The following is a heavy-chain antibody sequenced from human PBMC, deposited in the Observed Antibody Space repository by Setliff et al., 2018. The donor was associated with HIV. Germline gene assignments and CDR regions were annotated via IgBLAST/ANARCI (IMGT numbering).Heavy chain of an antibody. CDR3: ARDDWTCSDGTCFPITFDY. D-gene: IGHD2-15*01. Sequence: PGGSLSLSCAASGFTFSTYSMNWVRQAPGKGLEWVSYISRSGDTIDYADSVKGRFTISRDNAKNSVSLQMNSLRVEDTAVYYCARDDWTCSDGTCFPITFDYWGQGTLVTVSS. V-gene: IGHV3-48*01. CDR2: ISRSGDTI. CDR1: GFTFSTYS. J-gene: IGHJ4*02.